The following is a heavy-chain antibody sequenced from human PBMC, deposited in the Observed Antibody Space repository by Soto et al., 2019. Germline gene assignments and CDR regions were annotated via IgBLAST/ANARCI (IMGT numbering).Heavy chain of an antibody. CDR3: ARETTGDPTFFDY. D-gene: IGHD1-1*01. CDR2: IYYSGST. J-gene: IGHJ4*02. Sequence: SETLSLTCTVSGGSVSSGSYYWSWIRQPPGKGLEWIGYIYYSGSTDYNPSLKSRVTISLDTSKNQFSLKLSSVTAADTAVYYCARETTGDPTFFDYWGQGTLVTVSS. CDR1: GGSVSSGSYY. V-gene: IGHV4-61*01.